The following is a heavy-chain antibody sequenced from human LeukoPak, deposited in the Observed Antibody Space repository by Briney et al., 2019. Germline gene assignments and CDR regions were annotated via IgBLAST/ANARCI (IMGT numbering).Heavy chain of an antibody. CDR2: ISDSGRST. V-gene: IGHV3-23*01. D-gene: IGHD1-26*01. CDR1: GFSLSNYA. J-gene: IGHJ4*02. Sequence: QPGGSLRLSCTVSGFSLSNYAITWVRQAPGKGLEWVSAISDSGRSTYYSDSVKGRFTISRDISKSTLYLQMNSLRAEDTALYYCVKGQKWELTLDFWGQGTLVTVSS. CDR3: VKGQKWELTLDF.